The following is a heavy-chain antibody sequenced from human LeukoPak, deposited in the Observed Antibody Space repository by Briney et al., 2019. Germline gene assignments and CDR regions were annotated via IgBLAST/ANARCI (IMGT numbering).Heavy chain of an antibody. D-gene: IGHD5-24*01. CDR3: AKDLELRLQFNDAFDI. V-gene: IGHV3-30*18. Sequence: GGSLRLSCAASGFTFSSYGMHWVRQAPGKGLEWVAVISYDGSNKYYADSVKGRFTISRDNSKNTLYLQMNSLRAEDTAVYYCAKDLELRLQFNDAFDIWGQGTMVTVSS. J-gene: IGHJ3*02. CDR2: ISYDGSNK. CDR1: GFTFSSYG.